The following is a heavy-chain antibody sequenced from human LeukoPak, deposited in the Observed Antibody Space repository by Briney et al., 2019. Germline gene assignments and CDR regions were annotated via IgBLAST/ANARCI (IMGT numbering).Heavy chain of an antibody. CDR2: INDYTGDS. CDR1: GGSFTDYF. V-gene: IGHV4-34*01. D-gene: IGHD3-22*01. Sequence: SETLSLTCTVFGGSFTDYFWTWIRHSPGKGLEWIGEINDYTGDSKYNPSLNSRVSISLEKSKNQLSLELGSVTAADTAVCYCARGRIAKIVVVHSFSYGMDVWGQGTTVTVSS. J-gene: IGHJ6*02. CDR3: ARGRIAKIVVVHSFSYGMDV.